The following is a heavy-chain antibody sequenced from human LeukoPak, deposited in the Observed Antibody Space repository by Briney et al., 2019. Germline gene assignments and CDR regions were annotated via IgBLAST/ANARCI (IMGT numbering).Heavy chain of an antibody. CDR2: IYYSGNT. CDR3: VRENYSSGWYGIIDY. J-gene: IGHJ4*02. V-gene: IGHV4-59*01. Sequence: SETLSLTCTVSGGSISNYYWGWIRQPPGKGPEWIGYIYYSGNTNYNPSLKSRVTISVDTSKNQFSLKLSSVTAADTAVYYCVRENYSSGWYGIIDYWGQGTLVTVSS. D-gene: IGHD6-19*01. CDR1: GGSISNYY.